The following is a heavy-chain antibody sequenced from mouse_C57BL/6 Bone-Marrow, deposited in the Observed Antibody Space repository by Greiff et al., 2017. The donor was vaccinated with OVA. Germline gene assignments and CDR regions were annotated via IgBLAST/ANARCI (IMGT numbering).Heavy chain of an antibody. Sequence: VQLQQSGAELVKPGASVKISCKASGYAFSSYWMNWVKQRPGKGLEWIGQIYPGDGDTNYNGKFKGKATLTADKSSSTAYMHISSLTSEDSAVYFCARSRNYYGSSNHFDYWGQGTTLTVSS. D-gene: IGHD1-1*01. V-gene: IGHV1-80*01. CDR3: ARSRNYYGSSNHFDY. J-gene: IGHJ2*01. CDR2: IYPGDGDT. CDR1: GYAFSSYW.